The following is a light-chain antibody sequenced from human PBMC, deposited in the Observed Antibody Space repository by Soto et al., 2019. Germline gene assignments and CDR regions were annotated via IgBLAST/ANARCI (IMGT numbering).Light chain of an antibody. V-gene: IGLV8-61*01. CDR1: SGSVSTSYY. CDR2: NTN. J-gene: IGLJ3*02. CDR3: VLYMGSGIRV. Sequence: QAVVTQEPSFSVSPGGTVTLTCGLTSGSVSTSYYPSWYQQTPGQAPRTLIYNTNTRSSGVPDRFSGSILGNKAALTITGAQADDESDYYCVLYMGSGIRVFGGGTKVTVL.